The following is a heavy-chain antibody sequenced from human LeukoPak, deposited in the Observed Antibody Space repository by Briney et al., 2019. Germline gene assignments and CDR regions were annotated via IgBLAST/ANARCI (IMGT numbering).Heavy chain of an antibody. V-gene: IGHV3-53*01. D-gene: IGHD3-3*01. CDR1: GFTVSSNY. J-gene: IGHJ4*02. Sequence: GGSLRLSCAASGFTVSSNYMSRVRQAPGKGLEWVSVIYSGGSTYYADSVKGRFTISRDNAKNSLYLQMNSLRAEDTAVYYCARDSVVRVERADYWGQGTLVTVSS. CDR3: ARDSVVRVERADY. CDR2: IYSGGST.